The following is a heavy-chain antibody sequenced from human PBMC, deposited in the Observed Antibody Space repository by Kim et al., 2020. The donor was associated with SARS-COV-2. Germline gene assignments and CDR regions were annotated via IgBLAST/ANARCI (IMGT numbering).Heavy chain of an antibody. CDR3: ARDVKVRGVTSYGMDV. D-gene: IGHD3-10*01. V-gene: IGHV1-2*02. Sequence: ASVKVSCKASGYTFTGYYMHWVRQAPGQGLEWMGWINPNSGGTNYAQKFQGRVTMTRDTSISTAYMELSRLRSDDTAVYYCARDVKVRGVTSYGMDVWGQGSTGTVSS. J-gene: IGHJ6*02. CDR1: GYTFTGYY. CDR2: INPNSGGT.